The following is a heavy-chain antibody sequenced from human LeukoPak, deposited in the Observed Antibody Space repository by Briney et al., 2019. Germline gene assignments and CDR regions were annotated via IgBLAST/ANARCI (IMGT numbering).Heavy chain of an antibody. CDR3: AKVGGLYYYDSSGYQNFDY. CDR2: INSDGNST. J-gene: IGHJ4*02. V-gene: IGHV3-74*01. CDR1: GFTFSSYW. Sequence: GGSLRLSCAASGFTFSSYWMHWVRQAPGKGLVWVSRINSDGNSTSYADSVKGRFTISRDNAKNTLYLQMDSLRAEDTAVYYCAKVGGLYYYDSSGYQNFDYWGQGTLVTVSS. D-gene: IGHD3-22*01.